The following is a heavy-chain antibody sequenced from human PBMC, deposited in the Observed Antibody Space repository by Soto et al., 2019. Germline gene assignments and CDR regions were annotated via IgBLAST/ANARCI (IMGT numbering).Heavy chain of an antibody. CDR2: ISSSSSTI. Sequence: YGVSRISQETGKGLEWVSYISSSSSTIYYADSVKGRFTISRDNAKNSLYLQMNSLRDEDTVVHYCARDHSYDSSSYLAYWGQGTLVTVSS. D-gene: IGHD3-22*01. J-gene: IGHJ4*02. V-gene: IGHV3-48*02. CDR3: ARDHSYDSSSYLAY. CDR1: YG.